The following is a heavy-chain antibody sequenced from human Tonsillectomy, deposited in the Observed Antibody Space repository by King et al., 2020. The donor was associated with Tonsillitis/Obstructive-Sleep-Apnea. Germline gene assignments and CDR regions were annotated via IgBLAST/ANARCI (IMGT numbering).Heavy chain of an antibody. J-gene: IGHJ4*02. V-gene: IGHV3-33*01. Sequence: VQLVESGGGVVQPGRSLRLSCAASGFTFSNYGIHWVRQAPGKGLEWVSLIWYDGTNKYYADSVKGRFTISRDNSKNTLYLQMNSLSAEDTAVYYCARGGYDYVWGNLDYWGQGTLVTVSS. D-gene: IGHD3-16*01. CDR1: GFTFSNYG. CDR2: IWYDGTNK. CDR3: ARGGYDYVWGNLDY.